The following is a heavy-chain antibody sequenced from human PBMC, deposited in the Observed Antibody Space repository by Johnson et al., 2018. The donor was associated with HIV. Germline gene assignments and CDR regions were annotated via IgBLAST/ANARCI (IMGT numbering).Heavy chain of an antibody. CDR1: GFTFSSYA. CDR3: DTSMGATALAFDI. V-gene: IGHV3-30-3*02. D-gene: IGHD1-26*01. Sequence: QVQLVESGGGVVQPGRSLRLSCAASGFTFSSYAMHWVRQAPGKGLEWVAVISYDGSNKYYADSVKGRFTISRDNSKNTLYLQMNSLRAEETAVYYCDTSMGATALAFDIWGQGTMVTVSS. CDR2: ISYDGSNK. J-gene: IGHJ3*02.